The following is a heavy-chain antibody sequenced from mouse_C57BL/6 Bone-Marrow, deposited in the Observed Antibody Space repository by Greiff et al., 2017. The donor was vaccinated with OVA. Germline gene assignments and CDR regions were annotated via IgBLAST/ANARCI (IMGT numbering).Heavy chain of an antibody. CDR1: GYTFTSYW. V-gene: IGHV1-53*01. D-gene: IGHD2-4*01. Sequence: QVQLQQPGAELVKPGASVKMSCKASGYTFTSYWMHWVKQRPGQGLEWIGNINPSNGGTNYNEKFKSKATLTVDKSSSTAYMQLSSLTSEDSAVYYCARCDYDGVPFAYWGQGTLVTVSA. CDR3: ARCDYDGVPFAY. CDR2: INPSNGGT. J-gene: IGHJ3*01.